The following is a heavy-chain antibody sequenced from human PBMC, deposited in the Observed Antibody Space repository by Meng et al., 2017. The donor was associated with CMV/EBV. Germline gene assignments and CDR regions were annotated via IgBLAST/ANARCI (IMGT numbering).Heavy chain of an antibody. CDR3: ARRGRYFDWALNYFDY. CDR2: ISSSGSTI. J-gene: IGHJ4*02. V-gene: IGHV3-48*03. CDR1: GFTFSSYE. Sequence: GGSLRLSCAASGFTFSSYEMNWVRQAPGKGLEWVSYISSSGSTIYYADSVKGRFTISRDNAKNSLYLQMNSLRAEDTAVYYCARRGRYFDWALNYFDYWGQGTLVTVSS. D-gene: IGHD3-9*01.